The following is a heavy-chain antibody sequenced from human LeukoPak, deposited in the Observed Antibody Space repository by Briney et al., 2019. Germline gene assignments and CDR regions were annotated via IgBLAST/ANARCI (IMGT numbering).Heavy chain of an antibody. D-gene: IGHD3-3*01. J-gene: IGHJ4*02. CDR3: ASNLGAAHDC. CDR1: GFTFSSYA. Sequence: GGSLRLSCAASGFTFSSYAMHWVRQAPGKGLEWVAVISYDGSNKYYADSVKGRFTISRDNSKNTLYLQMNSLRAEDTAVYHCASNLGAAHDCWGQGTLVTVSS. CDR2: ISYDGSNK. V-gene: IGHV3-30-3*01.